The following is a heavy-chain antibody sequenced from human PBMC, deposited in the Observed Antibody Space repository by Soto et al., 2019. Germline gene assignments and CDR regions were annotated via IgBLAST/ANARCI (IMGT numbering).Heavy chain of an antibody. CDR3: ARGDRYYDTSDYYFDC. CDR2: IYSGGST. V-gene: IGHV3-53*01. CDR1: GFTVSSNY. Sequence: HPGGSLRLSCAASGFTVSSNYMTWVRQAPGMGLEWVSVIYSGGSTYYADSVKGRFTIARDNSKNTLYLQMNGLRAEDTAVYYCARGDRYYDTSDYYFDCWGQGT. J-gene: IGHJ4*02. D-gene: IGHD3-22*01.